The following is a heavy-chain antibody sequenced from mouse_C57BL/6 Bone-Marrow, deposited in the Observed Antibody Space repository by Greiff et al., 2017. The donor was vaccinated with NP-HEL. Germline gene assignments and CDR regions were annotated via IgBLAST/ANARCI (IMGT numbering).Heavy chain of an antibody. Sequence: QVHVKQPGAELVKPGASVKLSCKASGYTFTSYWMHWVKQRPGQGLEWIGMIHPNSGSTNYNEKFKSKATLTVAKSYSTAYMQLSSLTSEDSAVYYCAGGYSNQCFYSFYYFDYWGQGTTLTVSS. CDR3: AGGYSNQCFYSFYYFDY. CDR2: IHPNSGST. D-gene: IGHD2-5*01. J-gene: IGHJ2*01. CDR1: GYTFTSYW. V-gene: IGHV1-64*01.